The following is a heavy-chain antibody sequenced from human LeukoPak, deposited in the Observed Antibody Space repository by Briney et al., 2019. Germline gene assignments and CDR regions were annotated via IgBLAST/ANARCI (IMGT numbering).Heavy chain of an antibody. V-gene: IGHV1-69*13. CDR1: GGTFSSYA. D-gene: IGHD3-9*01. Sequence: SVKVSCKASGGTFSSYAISWVRQAPGQGLEWMGGIIPIFGTANYAQKFQGRVTITADESTSTAYMELSSLRSEDTAVYYCARDFWRYFDWPYSTSSYYYMDVWGKGTTVTVSS. CDR3: ARDFWRYFDWPYSTSSYYYMDV. J-gene: IGHJ6*03. CDR2: IIPIFGTA.